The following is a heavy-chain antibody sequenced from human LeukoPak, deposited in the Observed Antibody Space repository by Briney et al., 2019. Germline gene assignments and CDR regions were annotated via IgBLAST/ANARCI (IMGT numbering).Heavy chain of an antibody. CDR1: GFTFSSYS. V-gene: IGHV3-48*01. D-gene: IGHD2-21*02. Sequence: PGGSLRLSCAASGFTFSSYSMNWVRQAPGKGLEWVSYISSSSSTIYYADSVKGRFTISRDNAKNSLYLQMNSLRAEDTAVYYCARDLLLAYCGGDCSVRWGQGTPVTVSS. CDR3: ARDLLLAYCGGDCSVR. J-gene: IGHJ4*02. CDR2: ISSSSSTI.